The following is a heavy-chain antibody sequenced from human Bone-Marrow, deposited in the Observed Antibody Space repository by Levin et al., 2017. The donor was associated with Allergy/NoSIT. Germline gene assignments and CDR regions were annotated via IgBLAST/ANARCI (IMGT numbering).Heavy chain of an antibody. CDR1: GGSFSGYY. D-gene: IGHD3-10*01. J-gene: IGHJ5*02. V-gene: IGHV4-34*01. Sequence: SETLSLTCAVYGGSFSGYYWSWIRQPPGKGLEWIGEINHSGSTNYNPSLKSRVTISVDTSKNQFSLKLSSVTAADTAVYYCARGSVLWFGATSWCDPWGQGTLVTVSA. CDR2: INHSGST. CDR3: ARGSVLWFGATSWCDP.